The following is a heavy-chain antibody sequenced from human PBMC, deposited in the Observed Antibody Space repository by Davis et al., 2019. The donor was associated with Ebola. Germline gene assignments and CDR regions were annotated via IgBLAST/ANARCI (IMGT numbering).Heavy chain of an antibody. CDR3: VKVIGPSYFDY. CDR2: ISSNGGST. Sequence: GSLRLSCAASGFTFSSYAMHWVRQAPGKGLEYVSAISSNGGSTYYADSVKGRFTISRDNSKNTLYLQMSSLRAEDTAVYYCVKVIGPSYFDYWGQGTLVTVSS. CDR1: GFTFSSYA. V-gene: IGHV3-64D*08. J-gene: IGHJ4*02.